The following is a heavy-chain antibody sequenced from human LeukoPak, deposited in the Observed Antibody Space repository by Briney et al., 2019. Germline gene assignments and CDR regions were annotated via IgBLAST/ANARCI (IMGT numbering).Heavy chain of an antibody. D-gene: IGHD3-10*01. J-gene: IGHJ5*02. CDR1: GDSITSGGYS. V-gene: IGHV4-30-2*01. CDR2: IYHSGST. Sequence: SETLSLTCAVSGDSITSGGYSWTWIRQPPGKGLQWIGYIYHSGSTYYNPSLKSRVTMSVDRSKNQFSLKMRSVTAADTAVYYGARAPLWFGESNWFDPWGQGTLVTVSS. CDR3: ARAPLWFGESNWFDP.